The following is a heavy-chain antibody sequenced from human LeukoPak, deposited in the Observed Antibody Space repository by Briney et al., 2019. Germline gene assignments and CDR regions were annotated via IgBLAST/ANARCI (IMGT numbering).Heavy chain of an antibody. D-gene: IGHD4-17*01. J-gene: IGHJ4*02. V-gene: IGHV3-7*01. CDR2: IKQDGSEK. CDR3: ARLDYGDSGGYFDY. CDR1: GFTFSSYW. Sequence: PGGSLRLSCAASGFTFSSYWMSWVRQAPGKGLEWVANIKQDGSEKYYVDSVKGRFTISRDNAKNSLYLQMNSLRAEDTAVYYCARLDYGDSGGYFDYWGQGTLVTVSS.